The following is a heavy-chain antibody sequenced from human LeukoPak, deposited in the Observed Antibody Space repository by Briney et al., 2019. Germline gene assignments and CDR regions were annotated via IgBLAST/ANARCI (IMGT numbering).Heavy chain of an antibody. D-gene: IGHD3-22*01. V-gene: IGHV7-4-1*02. CDR3: AIHLSDSSGYFSY. CDR2: IDTNTGSP. CDR1: GYTFSSCA. J-gene: IGHJ4*02. Sequence: ASVKVSCKASGYTFSSCAINWVRQAPGQGLEYMGWIDTNTGSPTFAQGFTGRYVFSLDTSVSTAYLQISSLKAEDTAVYYCAIHLSDSSGYFSYWGQGALVTVSS.